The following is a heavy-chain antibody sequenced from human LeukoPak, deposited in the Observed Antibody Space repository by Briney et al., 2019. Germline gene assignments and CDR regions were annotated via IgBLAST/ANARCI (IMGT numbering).Heavy chain of an antibody. J-gene: IGHJ5*02. D-gene: IGHD6-13*01. CDR1: GYSFTSYW. V-gene: IGHV5-51*01. CDR2: IYPGDSDT. CDR3: ARHGIRLAAAADNWFDP. Sequence: GESLKISCKGSGYSFTSYWIGWVRQMPGKGLEWMGIIYPGDSDTRYSPSFQGQVTISADKSISTAYLQWSSLKASDTAMYYCARHGIRLAAAADNWFDPWGQGTLVTVSS.